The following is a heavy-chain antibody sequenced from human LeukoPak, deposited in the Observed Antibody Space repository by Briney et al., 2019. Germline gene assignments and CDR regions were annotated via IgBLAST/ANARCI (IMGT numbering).Heavy chain of an antibody. D-gene: IGHD3-10*01. J-gene: IGHJ4*02. Sequence: SETLSLTCTVSGGSISSSNYYWSWIRQPAGKGLEWIGRIYTSGSTNYNPSLKSRVTISVDTSKNQFSLKLSSVTAADTAVYYCAREVNYYGSGSYPGLDYWGQGTLVTVSS. CDR1: GGSISSSNYY. CDR2: IYTSGST. CDR3: AREVNYYGSGSYPGLDY. V-gene: IGHV4-61*02.